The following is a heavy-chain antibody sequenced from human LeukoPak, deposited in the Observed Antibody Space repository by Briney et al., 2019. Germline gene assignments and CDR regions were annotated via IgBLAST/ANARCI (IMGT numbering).Heavy chain of an antibody. CDR3: ARRRYSYGYGAWYFDY. J-gene: IGHJ4*02. CDR2: IYYSGST. CDR1: GGSISSSSYY. Sequence: SETLSLTCTVSGGSISSSSYYWGWIRQPPGKGLEWIGSIYYSGSTYYNPSLKSRVTISVDTSKNQFSLKLSSVTAADTAVYYCARRRYSYGYGAWYFDYWGQGTLVTVSS. D-gene: IGHD5-18*01. V-gene: IGHV4-39*01.